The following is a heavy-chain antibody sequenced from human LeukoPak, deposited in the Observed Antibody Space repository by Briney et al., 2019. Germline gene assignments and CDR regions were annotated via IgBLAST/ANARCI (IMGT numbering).Heavy chain of an antibody. CDR2: MNPNSGNT. V-gene: IGHV1-8*02. CDR3: ARGLFVEGATDYYGMDV. D-gene: IGHD1-26*01. Sequence: ASVKVSCKASGGTFSSYAINWVRQATGQGLEWMGWMNPNSGNTGYAQKFQGRVTMTRNTSISTAYMELSSLRSEDTAVYYCARGLFVEGATDYYGMDVWGQGTTVTVSS. J-gene: IGHJ6*02. CDR1: GGTFSSYA.